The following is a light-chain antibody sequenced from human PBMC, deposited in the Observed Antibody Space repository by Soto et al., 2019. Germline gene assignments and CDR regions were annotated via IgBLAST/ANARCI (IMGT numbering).Light chain of an antibody. J-gene: IGLJ1*01. CDR2: GNS. V-gene: IGLV1-40*01. CDR3: QSYGSSLSALYV. CDR1: SSNIGAGYD. Sequence: QSVLAQPPSVSGAPGQRVTISCTGSSSNIGAGYDVHWYQQLPGTAPKLLIYGNSNRPSGVPDRFSGSKSGTSASLAITGLQAEDVADYYCQSYGSSLSALYVFATGTKVTV.